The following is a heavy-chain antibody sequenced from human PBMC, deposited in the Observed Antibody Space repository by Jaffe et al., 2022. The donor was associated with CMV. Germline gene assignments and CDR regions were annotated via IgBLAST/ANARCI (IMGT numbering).Heavy chain of an antibody. CDR3: ARAVVVAETNWYFDL. CDR2: IYSGGST. D-gene: IGHD2-15*01. V-gene: IGHV3-53*02. Sequence: EVQLVETGGGLIQPGGSLRLSCAASGFTVSSNYMSWVRQAPGKGLEWVSVIYSGGSTYYADSVKGRFTISRDNSKNTLYLQMNSLRAEDTAVYYCARAVVVAETNWYFDLWGRGTLVTVSS. CDR1: GFTVSSNY. J-gene: IGHJ2*01.